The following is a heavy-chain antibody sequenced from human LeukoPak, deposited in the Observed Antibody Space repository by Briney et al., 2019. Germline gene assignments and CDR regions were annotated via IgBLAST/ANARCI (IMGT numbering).Heavy chain of an antibody. CDR2: IRDVMTT. CDR3: ARSPTQEVTTYYFDY. J-gene: IGHJ4*02. V-gene: IGHV4-34*01. D-gene: IGHD4-11*01. Sequence: SETLSLTCTVSNGSFSDHSWTWIRQPPGKGLEWIGEIRDVMTTNSNPSLRGRVTISVDTSKNQFSLKLSSVTAADTAVYYCARSPTQEVTTYYFDYWGQGTLVTVSS. CDR1: NGSFSDHS.